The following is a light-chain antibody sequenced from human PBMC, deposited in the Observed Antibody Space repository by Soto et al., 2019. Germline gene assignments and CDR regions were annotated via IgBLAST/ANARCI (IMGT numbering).Light chain of an antibody. V-gene: IGLV1-47*01. CDR1: SSNIGNNY. Sequence: QSVLTQPPSASGTPGQRVTISCSGSSSNIGNNYVYWYQMVPGTAPKLLIYRNNQRPSGVPDRFSGSRSGTSASLAISGLRSEDEADYYCAAWDDSLSGRGVFGGGTKLIVL. CDR2: RNN. CDR3: AAWDDSLSGRGV. J-gene: IGLJ3*02.